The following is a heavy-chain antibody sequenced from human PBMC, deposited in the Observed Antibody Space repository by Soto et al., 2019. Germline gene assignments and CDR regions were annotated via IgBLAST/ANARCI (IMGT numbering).Heavy chain of an antibody. Sequence: ASVKVSCKASGYTFTKYGISWVRQAPGQGLEWMGWISVYNGNTNYAQNLHDRVTVTTDTSTSTAYLELKSLRSDDTAVYYCARRLAVAGTSNQYYYYMDVWGKGTTVTVSS. CDR1: GYTFTKYG. CDR2: ISVYNGNT. J-gene: IGHJ6*03. D-gene: IGHD6-19*01. V-gene: IGHV1-18*01. CDR3: ARRLAVAGTSNQYYYYMDV.